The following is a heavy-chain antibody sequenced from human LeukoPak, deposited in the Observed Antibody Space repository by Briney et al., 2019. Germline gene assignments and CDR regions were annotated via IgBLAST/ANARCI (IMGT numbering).Heavy chain of an antibody. V-gene: IGHV4-4*09. J-gene: IGHJ5*02. CDR1: GGSISSYY. CDR3: ARTGRYSGSYST. Sequence: SETLSLTCTVSGGSISSYYWSWIRQPPGKGLEWIGYIYTSGSTNYNPSLKSRVTILVDTSKNQFSLRLSSVTAADTAVYYCARTGRYSGSYSTWGQGTLVTVSS. D-gene: IGHD1-26*01. CDR2: IYTSGST.